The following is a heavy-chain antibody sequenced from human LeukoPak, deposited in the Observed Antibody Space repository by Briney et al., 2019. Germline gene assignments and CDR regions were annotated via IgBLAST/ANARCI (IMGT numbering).Heavy chain of an antibody. CDR1: GFTFSSYA. V-gene: IGHV3-23*01. Sequence: PGGSLRLSCAASGFTFSSYAMSWVRQAPGKGLEWVSAITDSGDSTYSADSVKGRFTISRHNSKNTLYLQMNSLRAEDTAVYYCAKGSRGARPYYFDYWGQGTQVTVSS. CDR2: ITDSGDST. CDR3: AKGSRGARPYYFDY. D-gene: IGHD6-6*01. J-gene: IGHJ4*02.